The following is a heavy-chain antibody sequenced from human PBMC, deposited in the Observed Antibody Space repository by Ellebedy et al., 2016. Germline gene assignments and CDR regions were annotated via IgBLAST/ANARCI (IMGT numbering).Heavy chain of an antibody. J-gene: IGHJ4*02. CDR1: GGSISSYYW. CDR3: AHLLYNQPFDY. V-gene: IGHV2-5*08. D-gene: IGHD1-26*01. Sequence: TLSLXXTVSGGSISSYYWSWIRQPPGKALEWLALIFWDGDKRYSPSLKSRLTISKDTSKNQVVLTLTNMDPMDTATYFCAHLLYNQPFDYWGQGTLVTVSS. CDR2: IFWDGDK.